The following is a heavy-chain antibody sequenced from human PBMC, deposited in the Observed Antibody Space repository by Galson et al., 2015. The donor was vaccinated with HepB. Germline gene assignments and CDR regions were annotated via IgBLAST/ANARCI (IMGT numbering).Heavy chain of an antibody. V-gene: IGHV3-7*01. CDR1: RLVISRSW. CDR3: YAGHYFDS. D-gene: IGHD1-14*01. J-gene: IGHJ4*02. CDR2: IKQDGSEK. Sequence: SLRLSCAASRLVISRSWMSWVRQAPGKGLEWVANIKQDGSEKYYVDSVKGRFTISRGNAKNSLYLQMNSLRAEDTAVYYCYAGHYFDSWGQGTLVTVSS.